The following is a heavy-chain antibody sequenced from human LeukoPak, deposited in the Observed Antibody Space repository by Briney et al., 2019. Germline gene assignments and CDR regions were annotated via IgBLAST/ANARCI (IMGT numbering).Heavy chain of an antibody. V-gene: IGHV3-9*01. CDR3: AKGGRITGTTTKYYYYYGMDV. J-gene: IGHJ6*02. CDR2: ISWNSGSI. D-gene: IGHD1-7*01. Sequence: PGGSLRLSCAASGFTFSSYGMHWVRQAPGKGLEWVSGISWNSGSIGYADSVKGRFTISRDNAKNSLYLQMNSLRAEDTALYYCAKGGRITGTTTKYYYYYGMDVWGQGTTVTVSS. CDR1: GFTFSSYG.